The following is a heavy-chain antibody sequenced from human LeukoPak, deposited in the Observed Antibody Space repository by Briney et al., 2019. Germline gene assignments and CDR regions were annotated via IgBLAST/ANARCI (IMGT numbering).Heavy chain of an antibody. CDR2: INPNSGGT. V-gene: IGHV1-2*02. CDR3: ARDLGMVRGVMRHFDY. CDR1: GYTFTGYY. J-gene: IGHJ4*02. D-gene: IGHD3-10*01. Sequence: GASVKVSCKASGYTFTGYYMHWVRQAPGQGLEWMGWINPNSGGTNYAQKFQGRVTMTRDTSISTAYMELSSLRSEDTAVYYCARDLGMVRGVMRHFDYWGQGTLVTVSS.